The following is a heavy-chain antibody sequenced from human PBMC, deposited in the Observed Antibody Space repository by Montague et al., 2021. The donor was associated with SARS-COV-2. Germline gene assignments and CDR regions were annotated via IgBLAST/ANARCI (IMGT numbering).Heavy chain of an antibody. D-gene: IGHD3-10*01. CDR2: VDDRGGA. CDR1: GGSISGVY. J-gene: IGHJ4*02. Sequence: SETLSLTCAVYGGSISGVYWSWIRQPPGQGPEWIAEVDDRGGATYNPSLKSRISVSVATSRHEFSLKMMSVTATDTATYYCARELVGVSAFDTWGQGTLVIVSS. CDR3: ARELVGVSAFDT. V-gene: IGHV4-34*01.